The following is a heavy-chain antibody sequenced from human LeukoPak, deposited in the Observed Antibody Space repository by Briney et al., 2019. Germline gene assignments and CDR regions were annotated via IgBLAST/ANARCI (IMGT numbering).Heavy chain of an antibody. CDR2: ISSSSSTI. D-gene: IGHD3-10*01. J-gene: IGHJ4*02. CDR1: GFTFSSYS. CDR3: APSRAN. Sequence: GGSLRLSCAASGFTFSSYSMNWVRQAPGKGLEWVSYISSSSSTIYYADSVKGRFTISRDNAKNSLHLQMNSLRAEDTAVYYCAPSRANWGQGTLVTVSS. V-gene: IGHV3-48*01.